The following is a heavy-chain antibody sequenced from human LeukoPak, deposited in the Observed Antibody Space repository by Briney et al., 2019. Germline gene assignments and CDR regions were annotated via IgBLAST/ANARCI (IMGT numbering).Heavy chain of an antibody. CDR3: SGWRSSSSLNYYYYYGMDV. J-gene: IGHJ6*02. CDR1: GGSFSGYY. CDR2: INHSGST. Sequence: SETLSLACAVYGGSFSGYYWSWIRQPPGKGLEWIGEINHSGSTNYNPSLKSRVTISVDTSKNQFSLKLSSVTAADTAVYYCSGWRSSSSLNYYYYYGMDVWGQGTTVTVSS. V-gene: IGHV4-34*01. D-gene: IGHD6-6*01.